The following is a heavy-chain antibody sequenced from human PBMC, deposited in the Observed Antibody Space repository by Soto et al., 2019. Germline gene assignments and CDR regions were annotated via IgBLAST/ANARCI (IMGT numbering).Heavy chain of an antibody. CDR2: IYYSGST. Sequence: PSETLSLTCTVSGGSISSGGYYWSWIRQHPGKGLEWIGYIYYSGSTYYNPSLKSRVTISVDTSKNQFSLKLSSVTAADTAVYYCARDYRASRSSHVAFDIWGQGTMVTVSS. V-gene: IGHV4-31*03. CDR3: ARDYRASRSSHVAFDI. D-gene: IGHD6-13*01. CDR1: GGSISSGGYY. J-gene: IGHJ3*02.